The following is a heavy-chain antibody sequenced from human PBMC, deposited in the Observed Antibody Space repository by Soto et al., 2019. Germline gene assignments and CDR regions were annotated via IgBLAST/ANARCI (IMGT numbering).Heavy chain of an antibody. D-gene: IGHD3-10*01. J-gene: IGHJ6*02. CDR3: ARGSYGSGYYYYGMDV. CDR1: GFTFSSYG. Sequence: GGSLRLSCAASGFTFSSYGMHWVRQAPGKGLEWVAVIWYDGSNKYYADSVKGRFTISRDNSKNTLYLQMNSLRAEDTAVYYCARGSYGSGYYYYGMDVWGQGTTVTVSS. V-gene: IGHV3-33*01. CDR2: IWYDGSNK.